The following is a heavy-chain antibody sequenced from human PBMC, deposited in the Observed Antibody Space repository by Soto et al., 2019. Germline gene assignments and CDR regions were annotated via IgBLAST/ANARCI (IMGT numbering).Heavy chain of an antibody. CDR3: ARFSGGSYNADDFYYGMDV. CDR1: GYTFTSYG. Sequence: ASVKVSCKASGYTFTSYGISWVRQAPGQGLDWMGWISAYNGNTKYAQDLQGRVTMTTDRSTSTAYMELRSLRSDDTAVYYCARFSGGSYNADDFYYGMDVWGQGTTVTVSS. J-gene: IGHJ6*02. D-gene: IGHD2-15*01. V-gene: IGHV1-18*01. CDR2: ISAYNGNT.